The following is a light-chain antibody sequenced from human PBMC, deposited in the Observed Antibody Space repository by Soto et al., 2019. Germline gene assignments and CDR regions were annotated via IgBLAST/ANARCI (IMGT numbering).Light chain of an antibody. CDR2: LEGSGSY. CDR3: ETWDSNSVV. Sequence: QSVLTQSSSASASLGSSVKLTCTLSSGHSSYIIAWHQQQPGKAPRYLMKLEGSGSYNKGSGVPDRFSGSSSGADRYLTISNLQSEDEDDYYCETWDSNSVVFGGGTKVTVL. J-gene: IGLJ2*01. CDR1: SGHSSYI. V-gene: IGLV4-60*03.